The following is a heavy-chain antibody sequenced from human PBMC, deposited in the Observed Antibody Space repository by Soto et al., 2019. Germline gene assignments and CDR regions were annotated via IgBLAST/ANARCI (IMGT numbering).Heavy chain of an antibody. V-gene: IGHV3-23*01. J-gene: IGHJ4*02. D-gene: IGHD3-10*01. Sequence: EVQLLESGGGLVQPGGSLRLSCAPSGFTFSSYAMNWVRQAPGKGPEWVSAISGSGRSTYYADTVKGRFTISRDNSKNTLYLQMNSLRAEDTAVYYCAKGAVVRGVYDRDYWGQGTLVTVSS. CDR2: ISGSGRST. CDR1: GFTFSSYA. CDR3: AKGAVVRGVYDRDY.